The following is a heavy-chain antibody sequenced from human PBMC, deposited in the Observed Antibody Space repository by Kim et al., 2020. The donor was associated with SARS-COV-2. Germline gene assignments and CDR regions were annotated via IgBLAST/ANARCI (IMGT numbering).Heavy chain of an antibody. Sequence: GNGNTIYAQKFRGRVTFTTDTSASTAYMELSSLRSEDSAVYYCLGGYYFDYWGQGTLVTVSS. CDR2: GNGNT. J-gene: IGHJ4*02. CDR3: LGGYYFDY. V-gene: IGHV1-3*01. D-gene: IGHD2-15*01.